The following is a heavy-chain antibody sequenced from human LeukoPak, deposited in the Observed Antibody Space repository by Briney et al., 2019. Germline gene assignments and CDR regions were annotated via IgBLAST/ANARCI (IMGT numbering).Heavy chain of an antibody. CDR3: AKGPTVGFWSGYRYFDY. V-gene: IGHV3-23*01. CDR1: GFTFSSYA. J-gene: IGHJ4*02. D-gene: IGHD3-3*01. CDR2: ISGSGGST. Sequence: GGSLRLSCAASGFTFSSYAVSWVRQAPGKGLEWVSAISGSGGSTYYADSVKGRFTISRDNSKNTLYLQMNSLRAEDTAVYYCAKGPTVGFWSGYRYFDYWGQGTLVTVSS.